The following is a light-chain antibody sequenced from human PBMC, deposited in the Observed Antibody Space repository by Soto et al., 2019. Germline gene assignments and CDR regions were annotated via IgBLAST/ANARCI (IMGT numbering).Light chain of an antibody. Sequence: DIQMTQSPSSLSQSVGDRVTITCRASRSISDWLAWYQQKPGKAPELLIFDASNLKSGVSSRFSGSGSGTEFTLTISRLQPDDVATYYCLQYSSHSWTFGQGTKVDIK. CDR2: DAS. CDR3: LQYSSHSWT. V-gene: IGKV1-5*01. J-gene: IGKJ1*01. CDR1: RSISDW.